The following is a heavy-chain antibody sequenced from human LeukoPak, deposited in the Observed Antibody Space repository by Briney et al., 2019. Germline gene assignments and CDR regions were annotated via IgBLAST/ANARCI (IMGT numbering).Heavy chain of an antibody. V-gene: IGHV4-59*11. CDR3: ARGGVQLPPYYFDY. D-gene: IGHD5-18*01. J-gene: IGHJ4*02. CDR1: GRSISFHD. CDR2: IYSRGST. Sequence: ADTQSLMCTLSGRSISFHDGSWTRQPPGRGLEWIGHIYSRGSTNYNPSRKSRVTISVDTSKNQFSLKVRSVTAADTAVYYCARGGVQLPPYYFDYWGQGTLVTVSS.